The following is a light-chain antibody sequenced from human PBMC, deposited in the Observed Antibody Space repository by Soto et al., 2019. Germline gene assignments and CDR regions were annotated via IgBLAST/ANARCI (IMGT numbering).Light chain of an antibody. CDR1: SSDVGGYNY. CDR3: RSYTSSSTLV. V-gene: IGLV2-14*01. CDR2: EVS. Sequence: QSALTQPASVSGSPGQSITISCTGTSSDVGGYNYVSWYQQHPGKAPKLMIYEVSNRPSWVSNRFSGSKSGNTASLTISGLQAEDEADYYCRSYTSSSTLVCGTGTKLTVL. J-gene: IGLJ1*01.